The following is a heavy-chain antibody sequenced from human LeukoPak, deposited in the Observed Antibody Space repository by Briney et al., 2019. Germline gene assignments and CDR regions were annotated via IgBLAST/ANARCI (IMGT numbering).Heavy chain of an antibody. CDR3: AKDPYGDSSGYFDY. J-gene: IGHJ4*02. V-gene: IGHV3-23*01. CDR1: GFTFSSYA. Sequence: GGSLRLSCAASGFTFSSYAMSWVRQAPGKGLEWVSAISGSGGSKYYADSVKGRFTISRDNSKNTLYLQMNSLRAEDTAVYYCAKDPYGDSSGYFDYWGQGTLVTVSS. D-gene: IGHD4-17*01. CDR2: ISGSGGSK.